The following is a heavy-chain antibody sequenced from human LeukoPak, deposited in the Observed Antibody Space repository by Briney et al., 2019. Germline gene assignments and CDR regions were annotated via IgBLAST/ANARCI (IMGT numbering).Heavy chain of an antibody. CDR2: IYYSGST. CDR1: GGSISSYY. V-gene: IGHV4-59*01. Sequence: PSETLSLTCTVSGGSISSYYWSWIRQPPGKGLEWIGYIYYSGSTNYNPSLKSRVTISVDTSKNQFSLKLSSVTAADTAVYYCARVGASSLDWFDPWGQGTLVTVSS. D-gene: IGHD6-13*01. CDR3: ARVGASSLDWFDP. J-gene: IGHJ5*02.